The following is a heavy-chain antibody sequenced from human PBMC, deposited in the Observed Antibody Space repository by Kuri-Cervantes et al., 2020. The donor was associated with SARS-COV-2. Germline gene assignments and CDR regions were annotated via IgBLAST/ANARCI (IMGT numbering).Heavy chain of an antibody. Sequence: ASVKVSCKAPETTFPNYDINWVRQATGQGLEWMGMVKTNSGNTLYAQIFQGRVTMTRDTSTSTVYLELSSLRSEDTAVYYCATWSGYYYYMDVWGKGTTVTVSS. V-gene: IGHV1-8*01. CDR3: ATWSGYYYYMDV. D-gene: IGHD3-3*01. CDR1: ETTFPNYD. CDR2: VKTNSGNT. J-gene: IGHJ6*03.